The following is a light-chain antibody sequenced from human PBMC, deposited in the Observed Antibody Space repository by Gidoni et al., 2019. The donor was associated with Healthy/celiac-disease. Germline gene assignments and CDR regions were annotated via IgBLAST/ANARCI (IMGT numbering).Light chain of an antibody. Sequence: EIVMTQSPLSLPVTPGEPASISCRSSPSLLHSNGYNYLDWYLQKPGQSPQLLIYLGSNRASGVPDRFSGSGSGTDFTLKISRVEAEDVGVYYCMQALQTPITFGGGTKVEIK. CDR3: MQALQTPIT. J-gene: IGKJ4*01. V-gene: IGKV2-28*01. CDR1: PSLLHSNGYNY. CDR2: LGS.